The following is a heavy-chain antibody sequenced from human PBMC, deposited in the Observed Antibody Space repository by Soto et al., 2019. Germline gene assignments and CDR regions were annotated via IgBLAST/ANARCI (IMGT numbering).Heavy chain of an antibody. V-gene: IGHV3-30*18. J-gene: IGHJ4*02. Sequence: GGSLNLSCAASGFTFSSYGMHWVRQAPGKGLEWVAVISYDGSNKYYADSVKGRFTISRDNSKNTLYLQMNSLRAEDTAVYYCAKEADTAYYFDYWGQGTLVTVSS. CDR1: GFTFSSYG. CDR2: ISYDGSNK. D-gene: IGHD5-18*01. CDR3: AKEADTAYYFDY.